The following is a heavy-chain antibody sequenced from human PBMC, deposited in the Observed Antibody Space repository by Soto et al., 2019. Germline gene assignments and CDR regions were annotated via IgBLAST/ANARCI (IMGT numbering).Heavy chain of an antibody. CDR1: GFTLTSSA. D-gene: IGHD3-3*01. CDR3: AAELWSGYYKTLNYYYYGMDF. J-gene: IGHJ6*02. V-gene: IGHV1-58*01. Sequence: GASVKVSCKASGFTLTSSAVQWVRQARGQRLEWIGWIVVGSGNTNYAQKLQERVTITKDMSTSTAYMELSSLRSEDTAVYYCAAELWSGYYKTLNYYYYGMDFWGQGITVTGS. CDR2: IVVGSGNT.